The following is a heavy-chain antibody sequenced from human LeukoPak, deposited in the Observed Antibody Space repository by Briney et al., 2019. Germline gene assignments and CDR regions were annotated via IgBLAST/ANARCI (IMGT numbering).Heavy chain of an antibody. D-gene: IGHD1-26*01. J-gene: IGHJ4*02. CDR2: ISDTGGYT. CDR1: GFTFSTFG. V-gene: IGHV3-23*01. Sequence: GGSLRLSCVASGFTFSTFGMSWVRQAPGKGLEWVSSISDTGGYTYYADSMKGRFTISRDNSKNSLYLQMNSLRAEDTAVYYCGKDDSGSYSSVDNWGQGTLVTVSS. CDR3: GKDDSGSYSSVDN.